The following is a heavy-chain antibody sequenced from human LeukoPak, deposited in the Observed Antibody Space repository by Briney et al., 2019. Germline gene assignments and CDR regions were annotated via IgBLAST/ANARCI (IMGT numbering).Heavy chain of an antibody. V-gene: IGHV3-74*01. D-gene: IGHD3-10*01. CDR3: ARDPDRGWPLS. J-gene: IGHJ5*02. CDR2: INSDGSST. CDR1: GFTFSDYY. Sequence: GGSLRLSCAASGFTFSDYYMSWIRQAPGKGLVWVSRINSDGSSTSYADSVKGRFTISRDNAKNTLYLQMNSLRAEDTAVYYCARDPDRGWPLSWGQGTLVTVSS.